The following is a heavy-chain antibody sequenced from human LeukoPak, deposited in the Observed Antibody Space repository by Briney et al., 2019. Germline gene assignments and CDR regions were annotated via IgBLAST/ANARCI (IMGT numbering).Heavy chain of an antibody. D-gene: IGHD3-10*01. Sequence: GASVKVSSKASGYTFTSYGISWVRQAPGQGLEWMGWISAYNGNTNYAQKLQGRVTMTTDTSTSTAYMELRSLRSDDTAVYYCARDEAVLWFGELLNYWGQGTLVTVSS. CDR3: ARDEAVLWFGELLNY. J-gene: IGHJ4*02. V-gene: IGHV1-18*01. CDR2: ISAYNGNT. CDR1: GYTFTSYG.